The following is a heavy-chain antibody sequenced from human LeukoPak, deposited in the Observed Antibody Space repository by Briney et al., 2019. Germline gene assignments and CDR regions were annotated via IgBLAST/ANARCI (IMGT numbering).Heavy chain of an antibody. J-gene: IGHJ4*02. D-gene: IGHD1-26*01. CDR2: IYYSGST. Sequence: SQTLSLTCTVSGGSISSGSYSWSWLRQHPGKGLEWVGYIYYSGSTYYNPSLKSRVIISVDTSKNQFSLKLSSVPAADTAVYYCARAGRTTRAFDYWGQGTLVTVSS. CDR3: ARAGRTTRAFDY. CDR1: GGSISSGSYS. V-gene: IGHV4-31*03.